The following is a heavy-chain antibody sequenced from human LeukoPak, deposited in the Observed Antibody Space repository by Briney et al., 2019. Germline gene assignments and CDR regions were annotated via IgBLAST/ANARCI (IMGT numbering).Heavy chain of an antibody. J-gene: IGHJ5*02. D-gene: IGHD6-6*01. CDR2: ISAYNGNT. CDR3: TRAAQESYSSSSYWFDP. CDR1: GYTFTSYG. Sequence: ASVKVSCKASGYTFTSYGISWVRQAPGQGLEWMGWISAYNGNTNYAQKVQGRVTMTTDTSTSIAYMELRSLRSDDTAVYYCTRAAQESYSSSSYWFDPWGQGTLVTVSS. V-gene: IGHV1-18*01.